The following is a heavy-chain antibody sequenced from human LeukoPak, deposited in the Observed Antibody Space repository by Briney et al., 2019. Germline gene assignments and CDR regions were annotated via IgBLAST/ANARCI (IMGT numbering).Heavy chain of an antibody. D-gene: IGHD3-3*01. Sequence: SWGSLRLSCAASGFTFSNAWMSWVRQAPGKGLEWVANIKQDGSEKYYVDSVKGRFTISRDNAKNSLYLQMNTLRPEDTAVYYCARERQNKDFWSGGDYWGQGTLVTVSS. CDR3: ARERQNKDFWSGGDY. CDR1: GFTFSNAW. CDR2: IKQDGSEK. J-gene: IGHJ4*02. V-gene: IGHV3-7*01.